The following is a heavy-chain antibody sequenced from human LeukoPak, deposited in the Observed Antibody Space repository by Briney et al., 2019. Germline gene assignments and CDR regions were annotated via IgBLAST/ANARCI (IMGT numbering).Heavy chain of an antibody. J-gene: IGHJ4*02. CDR2: ISGSGGST. CDR1: GFTFSSYA. D-gene: IGHD4-23*01. CDR3: AKRSIRGRDYGGNSGPAYFDY. Sequence: PGGSLRLSCAASGFTFSSYAMSWVRQAPGKGLEWVSAISGSGGSTYYADSVKGRFTISRDSSKNTLYLQMNSLRAEDTAVYYCAKRSIRGRDYGGNSGPAYFDYWGQGTLVTVSS. V-gene: IGHV3-23*01.